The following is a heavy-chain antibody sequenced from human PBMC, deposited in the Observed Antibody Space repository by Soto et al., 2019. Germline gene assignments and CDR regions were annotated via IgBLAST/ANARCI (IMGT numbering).Heavy chain of an antibody. CDR1: GGTFSSHT. Sequence: QVQLVQSGAEVKKPGSSVKVSCKASGGTFSSHTINWVRQAPGQGLEWMGRIIPILGITNYAQRFQGRVTIIADKFTSTAYMELSSLRSEDTAVYYCAKDGGRGDDYSYYDMDVWGQGTTVTVSS. J-gene: IGHJ6*02. V-gene: IGHV1-69*08. CDR2: IIPILGIT. CDR3: AKDGGRGDDYSYYDMDV. D-gene: IGHD1-26*01.